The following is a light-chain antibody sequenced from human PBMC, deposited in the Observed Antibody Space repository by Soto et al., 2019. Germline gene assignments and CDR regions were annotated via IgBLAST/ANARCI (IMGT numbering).Light chain of an antibody. CDR1: SSDVGAYNY. V-gene: IGLV2-14*01. CDR3: NSYAGTSNV. J-gene: IGLJ1*01. CDR2: DVS. Sequence: SVLTQPASVSGTPGQAITISCTGTSSDVGAYNYVSWYQQYPGKAPKLIIYDVSNRPSGVSCRFSGSKSGNTASLTISELQAEDEADYYCNSYAGTSNVFGTGTKVTVL.